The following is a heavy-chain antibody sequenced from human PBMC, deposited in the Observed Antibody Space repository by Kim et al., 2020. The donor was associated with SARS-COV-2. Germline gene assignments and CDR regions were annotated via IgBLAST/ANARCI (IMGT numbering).Heavy chain of an antibody. Sequence: GGSLRLSCSASGFTFSNYAMHWVRQAPGKGLEYVSAISSNGGSTYYADSVKGRFTISSDNPKNTVYLQMSSQSVEDTAVYYCVKGPSDGYGIGCFDYWGQGTLGTVPS. J-gene: IGHJ4*02. CDR1: GFTFSNYA. CDR3: VKGPSDGYGIGCFDY. V-gene: IGHV3-64D*06. D-gene: IGHD5-12*01. CDR2: ISSNGGST.